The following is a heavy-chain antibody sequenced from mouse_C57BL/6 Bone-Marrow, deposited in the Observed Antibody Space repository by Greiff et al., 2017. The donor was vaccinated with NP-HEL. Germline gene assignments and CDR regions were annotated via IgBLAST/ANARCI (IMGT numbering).Heavy chain of an antibody. V-gene: IGHV1-82*01. CDR1: GYAFSSSW. J-gene: IGHJ1*03. Sequence: QVPVKQSGPELVKPGASVKISCKASGYAFSSSWMNWVKQRPGKGLEWIGRIYPGDGDTNYNGKFKGKATLTADKSSSTAYMQLSSLTSEDSAVYFCATIWDWYFDVWGTGTTVTVSS. CDR3: ATIWDWYFDV. D-gene: IGHD1-1*02. CDR2: IYPGDGDT.